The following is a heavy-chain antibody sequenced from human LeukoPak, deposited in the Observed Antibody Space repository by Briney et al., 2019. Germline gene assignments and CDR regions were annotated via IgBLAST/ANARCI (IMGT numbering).Heavy chain of an antibody. CDR2: ISGNGGNT. Sequence: GGSLRLSCAASGFTFTNYAMSWVRQAPGKGLEWVSAISGNGGNTYYADSVEGRFTISRDNAKNSLYLQMNSLRAEDTAVYYCARDRYDYGDLYYYYGMDVWGQGTTVTVSS. CDR1: GFTFTNYA. V-gene: IGHV3-23*01. J-gene: IGHJ6*02. D-gene: IGHD4-17*01. CDR3: ARDRYDYGDLYYYYGMDV.